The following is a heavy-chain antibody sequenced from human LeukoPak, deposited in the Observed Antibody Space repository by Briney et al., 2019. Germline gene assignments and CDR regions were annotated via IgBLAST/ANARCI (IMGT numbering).Heavy chain of an antibody. V-gene: IGHV3-66*01. CDR1: GFTVSSNY. CDR3: ARSEEFNTVTTSPLGVDY. J-gene: IGHJ4*02. D-gene: IGHD4-17*01. CDR2: SYSGGST. Sequence: GGSLRLSCAASGFTVSSNYMSWVRQAPGKGLEWVSVSYSGGSTYYADSVKGRFTISRDNSKNTLYLQMNSLRAEDTAVYYCARSEEFNTVTTSPLGVDYWGQGTLVTVSS.